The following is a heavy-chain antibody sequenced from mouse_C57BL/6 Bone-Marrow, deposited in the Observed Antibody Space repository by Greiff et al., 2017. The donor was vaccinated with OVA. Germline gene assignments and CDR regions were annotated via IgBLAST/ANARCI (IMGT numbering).Heavy chain of an antibody. CDR2: IYPGDGDT. CDR3: ARSGTTVVEFDY. J-gene: IGHJ2*01. D-gene: IGHD1-1*01. CDR1: GYAFSSSW. V-gene: IGHV1-82*01. Sequence: QVQLQQSGPELVKPGASVKISCKASGYAFSSSWMNWVKQRPGKGLEWIGRIYPGDGDTNYNGKFKGKATLTADKSSSTAYMQISNLTSEDSAVYFCARSGTTVVEFDYWGQGTTLTVSS.